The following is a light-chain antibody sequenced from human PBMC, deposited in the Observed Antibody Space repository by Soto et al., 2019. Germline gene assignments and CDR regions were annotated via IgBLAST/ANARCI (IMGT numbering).Light chain of an antibody. CDR1: QSVYNNY. V-gene: IGKV3-20*01. CDR2: DAS. CDR3: QRYGTSFS. Sequence: EIVLTQSPGTLSLSPGDRATLSCRASQSVYNNYLAWYQQKPGQAPRLLIYDASARFTDIPDRFSGSGSGTECTLTISRLEPEDFAVYYCQRYGTSFSFGGGTKVEI. J-gene: IGKJ4*01.